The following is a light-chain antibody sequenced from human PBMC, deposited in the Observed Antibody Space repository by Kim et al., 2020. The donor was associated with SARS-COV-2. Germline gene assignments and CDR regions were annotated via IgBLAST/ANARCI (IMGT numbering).Light chain of an antibody. CDR3: QQRSNWPLT. J-gene: IGKJ4*01. Sequence: LSRGDPAPLACRASQPLTDYLAWYQHKPGQAPRLLIYETSNRACGIPARFSGSGSGTDFTLTISRLEPEDFAVYYCQQRSNWPLTFGGGTKVDIK. CDR1: QPLTDY. V-gene: IGKV3-11*01. CDR2: ETS.